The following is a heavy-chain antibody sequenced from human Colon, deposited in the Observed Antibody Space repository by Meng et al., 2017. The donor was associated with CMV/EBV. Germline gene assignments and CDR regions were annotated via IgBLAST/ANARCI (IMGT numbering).Heavy chain of an antibody. D-gene: IGHD5-24*01. V-gene: IGHV3-15*01. CDR2: IKRKTEGETT. Sequence: EGQLVESGVGLVQAGGSLRLSCAGSGISFSNVWMTWVRQAPGKGLEWVGRIKRKTEGETTGYAAPVKGRFIISRDDSRNTLYLQMSSLKTEDTAVYYCTTGYRNGFSFWGQGTLVTVSS. CDR1: GISFSNVW. J-gene: IGHJ4*02. CDR3: TTGYRNGFSF.